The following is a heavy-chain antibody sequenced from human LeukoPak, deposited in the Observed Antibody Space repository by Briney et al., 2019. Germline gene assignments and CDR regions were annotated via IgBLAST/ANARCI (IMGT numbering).Heavy chain of an antibody. Sequence: SETLSLTCSVSGYSISSDYYWGWIRQPPGKGLEWIGSTYHSGNTYYNPSLKSRVTILIDTSKNQFSLKLNSVTAADTAVYYCARAGYSNGLDYWGQGTLVTVSS. V-gene: IGHV4-38-2*02. CDR3: ARAGYSNGLDY. CDR1: GYSISSDYY. CDR2: TYHSGNT. D-gene: IGHD6-19*01. J-gene: IGHJ4*02.